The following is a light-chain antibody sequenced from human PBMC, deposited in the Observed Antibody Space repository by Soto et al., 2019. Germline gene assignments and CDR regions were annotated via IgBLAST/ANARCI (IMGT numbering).Light chain of an antibody. CDR3: QQRSNWPPIT. J-gene: IGKJ5*01. CDR1: QSVSSNY. CDR2: DAS. V-gene: IGKV3-11*01. Sequence: EIVLTQSPGTLSLSPGERATLSCRASQSVSSNYLAWYQQKPGQAPRLLIYDASNRATGIPARFSGGGSGTDFTLTIDNLEPEDFAIYYCQQRSNWPPITFGQGTRLEIK.